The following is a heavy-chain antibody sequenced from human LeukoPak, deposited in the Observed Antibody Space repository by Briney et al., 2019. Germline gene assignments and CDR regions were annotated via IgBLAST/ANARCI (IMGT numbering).Heavy chain of an antibody. D-gene: IGHD3-10*01. V-gene: IGHV3-23*01. J-gene: IGHJ4*02. CDR1: GFSLGTXA. CDR3: AKGLVTFDH. Sequence: PXGSXXXXXXASGFSLGTXAXXXVRXAPGEGXXWVSAISGTAGYTYYADSVKGRFTISRDTSRNTLYLQMNSLRAEDTAIYYCAKGLVTFDHWGQGTLVSVSS. CDR2: ISGTAGYT.